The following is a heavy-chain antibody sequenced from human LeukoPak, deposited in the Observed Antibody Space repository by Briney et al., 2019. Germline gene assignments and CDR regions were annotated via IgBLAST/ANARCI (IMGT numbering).Heavy chain of an antibody. CDR3: ARVLKTWSGWYVGAFDI. CDR1: GGSISSGGYS. Sequence: MPSETLSLTCAVSGGSISSGGYSWSWIRQPPGKGLEWIGYIYHSGSAYYNPSLKSRVTISVDRSKNQFSLKLSSVTAADTAVYYCARVLKTWSGWYVGAFDIWGQGTMVTVSS. CDR2: IYHSGSA. V-gene: IGHV4-30-2*01. J-gene: IGHJ3*02. D-gene: IGHD6-19*01.